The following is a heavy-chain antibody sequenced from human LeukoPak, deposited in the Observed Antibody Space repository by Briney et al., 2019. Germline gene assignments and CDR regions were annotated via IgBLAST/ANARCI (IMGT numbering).Heavy chain of an antibody. CDR3: ARSSTSIAAPLTSYYYYGMDV. Sequence: SETLSLTCSVSGGSISSYYWSWIRQPPGKGLEWIGYIYYSGSTNYNPSLKSRVTISVDTSKNQFSLKLSSVTAADTAVYYCARSSTSIAAPLTSYYYYGMDVWGQGTTVTVSS. CDR1: GGSISSYY. CDR2: IYYSGST. D-gene: IGHD6-6*01. V-gene: IGHV4-59*01. J-gene: IGHJ6*02.